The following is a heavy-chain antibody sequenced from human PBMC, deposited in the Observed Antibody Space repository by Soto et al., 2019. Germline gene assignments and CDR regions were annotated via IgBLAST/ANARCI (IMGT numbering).Heavy chain of an antibody. J-gene: IGHJ6*02. CDR1: GYTFTGYY. Sequence: ASVKVSCKASGYTFTGYYMHWVRQAPGQGLEWMGWISPNSGGKNFAHKFQGGVTMTTDTSINTAYMELSRLTYDDTAVYHCARDRVPFSSSSGHYYYGMDVWGQGTTVTVS. D-gene: IGHD6-6*01. CDR3: ARDRVPFSSSSGHYYYGMDV. V-gene: IGHV1-2*02. CDR2: ISPNSGGK.